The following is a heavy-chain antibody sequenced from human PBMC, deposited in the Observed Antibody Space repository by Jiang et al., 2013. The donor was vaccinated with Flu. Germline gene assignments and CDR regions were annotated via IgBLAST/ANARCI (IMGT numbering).Heavy chain of an antibody. J-gene: IGHJ4*02. Sequence: SGAEVKMPGASVKISCKTSGYSFTSWTMHWVRQAPGQRLEWLGWLNTVNGDTKYSQKFQGRVTFTRDTSATTAYMELSSLTSEDTAVYYCARDLIGTPDYWGQGSLITVSS. D-gene: IGHD1-7*01. V-gene: IGHV1-3*04. CDR2: LNTVNGDT. CDR3: ARDLIGTPDY. CDR1: GYSFTSWT.